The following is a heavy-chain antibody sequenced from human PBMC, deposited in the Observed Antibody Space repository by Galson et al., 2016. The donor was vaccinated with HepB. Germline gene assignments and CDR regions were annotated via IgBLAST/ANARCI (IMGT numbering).Heavy chain of an antibody. V-gene: IGHV4-39*01. J-gene: IGHJ4*02. CDR1: GGSISSSSYY. CDR2: IFYSGST. D-gene: IGHD6-13*01. CDR3: ARHGGRWGIGFDY. Sequence: SETLSLTCTVSGGSISSSSYYWGWIRQPPGKGLEWIGNIFYSGSTYYNPSLKSRVTISVDTYKNQFSLKLSSVTAADTAVYYCARHGGRWGIGFDYWGQGTLVTVSS.